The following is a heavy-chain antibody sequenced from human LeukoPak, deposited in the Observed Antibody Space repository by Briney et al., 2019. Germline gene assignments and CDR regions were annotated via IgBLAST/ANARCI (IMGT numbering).Heavy chain of an antibody. CDR2: IKQDGSEK. CDR3: ARDVLRFLEWLPGAAFDI. CDR1: GFTFSSYW. V-gene: IGHV3-7*01. J-gene: IGHJ3*02. Sequence: PGGSLRLSCAASGFTFSSYWMSWVRQAPGKGLEWVANIKQDGSEKYYVDSVKGRFTISRDNAKNSLYLQMNSLRAEDTAVYYCARDVLRFLEWLPGAAFDIWGQGTMVTVSS. D-gene: IGHD3-3*01.